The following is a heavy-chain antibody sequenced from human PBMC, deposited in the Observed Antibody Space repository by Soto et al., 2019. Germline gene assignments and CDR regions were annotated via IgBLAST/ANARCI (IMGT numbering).Heavy chain of an antibody. D-gene: IGHD3-3*01. J-gene: IGHJ6*02. CDR3: ARGPHYDFDYYGMDV. CDR2: INSDGSST. V-gene: IGHV3-74*01. CDR1: GFTFSSYW. Sequence: GVLLRLSCAAAGFTFSSYWIHWVRQAPGKGLVWVSRINSDGSSTSYADSVKGRFTISRDNAKNTLYLQMNSLRAEDTAVYYCARGPHYDFDYYGMDVWGQGTTLTVSS.